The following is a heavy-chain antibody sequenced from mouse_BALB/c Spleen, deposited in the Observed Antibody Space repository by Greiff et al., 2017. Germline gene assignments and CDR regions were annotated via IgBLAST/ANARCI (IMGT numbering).Heavy chain of an antibody. V-gene: IGHV5-9-4*01. Sequence: EVKVEESGGGLVKPGGSLKLSCAASGFTFSSYAMSWVRQSPEKRLEWVAEISSGGSYTYYPDTVTGRFTISRDNAKNTLYLEMSSLRSEDTAMYYCARIPYEPFYAMDYWGQGTSVTVSS. CDR1: GFTFSSYA. D-gene: IGHD2-3*01. J-gene: IGHJ4*01. CDR2: ISSGGSYT. CDR3: ARIPYEPFYAMDY.